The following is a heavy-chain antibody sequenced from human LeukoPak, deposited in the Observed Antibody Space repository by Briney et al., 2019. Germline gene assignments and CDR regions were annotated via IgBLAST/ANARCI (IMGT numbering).Heavy chain of an antibody. J-gene: IGHJ5*02. V-gene: IGHV4-34*01. CDR2: INHSGST. Sequence: SETLSLTCAVYGGSFSGYYWSWIRQPPGKGLEWIGEINHSGSTNYNPSLKSRVTISVDTSKNQFSLKLSSVTAADTAVYYCARGWVAAAGLGFSGFDPWGQGTLVTVSS. CDR1: GGSFSGYY. CDR3: ARGWVAAAGLGFSGFDP. D-gene: IGHD6-13*01.